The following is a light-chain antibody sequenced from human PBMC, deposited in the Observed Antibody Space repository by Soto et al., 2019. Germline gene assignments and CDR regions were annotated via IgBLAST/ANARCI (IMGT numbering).Light chain of an antibody. J-gene: IGKJ2*01. CDR1: QSLLQSNAYNC. CDR3: MQGTHWPHT. Sequence: DIVMTQSPLSLPVTPGEPASISCRSSQSLLQSNAYNCLDWYLQKPGQSPQLLIYLGSNRASGVPDRFSGSGSGTDFTLKISRVEAEDVGVYYCMQGTHWPHTFGQGTNLEIK. CDR2: LGS. V-gene: IGKV2-28*01.